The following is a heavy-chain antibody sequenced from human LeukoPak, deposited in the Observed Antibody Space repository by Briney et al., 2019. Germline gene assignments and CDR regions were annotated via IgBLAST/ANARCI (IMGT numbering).Heavy chain of an antibody. CDR1: GGSISSYY. D-gene: IGHD3-3*01. CDR3: ARLRGRDFWSGYYLGRYYYYMDV. CDR2: IYTSGST. J-gene: IGHJ6*03. V-gene: IGHV4-4*09. Sequence: KPSETLSLTCTVSGGSISSYYWSSIRQPPREGLAWSGDIYTSGSTNYNPSLKSRVTISVDTSKNQFSLKLSSVTAADTAVYYCARLRGRDFWSGYYLGRYYYYMDVWGKGTTVTVSS.